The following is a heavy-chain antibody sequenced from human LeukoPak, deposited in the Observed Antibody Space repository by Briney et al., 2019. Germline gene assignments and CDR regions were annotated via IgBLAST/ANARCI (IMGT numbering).Heavy chain of an antibody. J-gene: IGHJ3*02. CDR1: GFTFSSYW. Sequence: GGSLRLSCAAPGFTFSSYWMSWVRQAPGKGLEWVANIKQDGSEKYYVDSVKGRFTTSRDNAKNSLYLQMNSLRAGDTAVYYCARASYGDYDAFDIWGQGTMVTVSS. CDR3: ARASYGDYDAFDI. V-gene: IGHV3-7*01. D-gene: IGHD4-17*01. CDR2: IKQDGSEK.